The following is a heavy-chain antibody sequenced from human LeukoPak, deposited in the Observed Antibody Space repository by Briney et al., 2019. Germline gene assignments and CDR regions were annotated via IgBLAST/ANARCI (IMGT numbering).Heavy chain of an antibody. J-gene: IGHJ4*02. CDR2: ISGSGSNT. V-gene: IGHV3-23*01. D-gene: IGHD6-19*01. CDR3: ARSFDKSVAGKYYFDY. CDR1: GFTFSSYA. Sequence: GGSLRLSCAASGFTFSSYAMTWVRQAPGKGLEWVSAISGSGSNTYYADSVKGRFTISRDNSKNTLYLQMNSLRADDTAVYYCARSFDKSVAGKYYFDYWGQGTLVTVSS.